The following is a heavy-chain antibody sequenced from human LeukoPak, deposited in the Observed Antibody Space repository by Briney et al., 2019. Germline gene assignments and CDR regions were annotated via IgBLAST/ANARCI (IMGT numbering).Heavy chain of an antibody. J-gene: IGHJ4*02. CDR2: ISSSSSYI. CDR1: GFTFSSYS. Sequence: PGGSLRLSCAASGFTFSSYSMNWVRQAPGKGLEWVSSISSSSSYIYYADSVKGRFTISRDNAKNSLYLQMNSLRAEDTAVYYCAKDYDSTNLYNRPLDYWGQGTLVTVSS. D-gene: IGHD3-22*01. CDR3: AKDYDSTNLYNRPLDY. V-gene: IGHV3-21*04.